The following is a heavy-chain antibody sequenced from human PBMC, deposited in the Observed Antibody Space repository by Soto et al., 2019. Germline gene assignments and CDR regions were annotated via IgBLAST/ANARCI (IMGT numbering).Heavy chain of an antibody. CDR3: VREPWGFSGTWYDY. J-gene: IGHJ4*02. D-gene: IGHD6-13*01. Sequence: PGGSLRLSCAASKFSFNNYLMHWVRQVPGKGPAWVSRINHDGSKTEYADSVKGRFTISRDNTNNTLYLQMDSLRVEDTAMYYCVREPWGFSGTWYDYWGQGTLVTVSS. CDR2: INHDGSKT. CDR1: KFSFNNYL. V-gene: IGHV3-74*01.